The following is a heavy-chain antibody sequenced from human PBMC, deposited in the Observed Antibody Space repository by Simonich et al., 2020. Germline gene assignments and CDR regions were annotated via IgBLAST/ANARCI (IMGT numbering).Heavy chain of an antibody. CDR1: GGSISSSSYY. Sequence: QLQLQESGPGLVKPSETLSLTCTVSGGSISSSSYYWGWIRQPPGKGLEWIGSFYYSGRTYYNPSLKSRVTISVDTSKNQFSLKLSSVTAADTAVYYCARWAYSSSYFDYWGQGTLVTVSS. V-gene: IGHV4-39*01. CDR3: ARWAYSSSYFDY. J-gene: IGHJ4*02. D-gene: IGHD6-6*01. CDR2: FYYSGRT.